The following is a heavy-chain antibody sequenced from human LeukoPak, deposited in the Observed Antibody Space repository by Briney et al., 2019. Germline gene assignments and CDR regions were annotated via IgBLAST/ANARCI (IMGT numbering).Heavy chain of an antibody. V-gene: IGHV3-30-3*01. CDR2: ISYDGSNK. CDR3: ARVDSSGYYGIFDY. J-gene: IGHJ4*02. CDR1: GFTFSSYA. Sequence: GRSLRLSCAASGFTFSSYAMHWVRQAAGKGLEWVAVISYDGSNKYYADSVKGRFTISRDNSKNTLYLQMNSLRAEDTAVYYCARVDSSGYYGIFDYWGQGTLVTVSS. D-gene: IGHD3-22*01.